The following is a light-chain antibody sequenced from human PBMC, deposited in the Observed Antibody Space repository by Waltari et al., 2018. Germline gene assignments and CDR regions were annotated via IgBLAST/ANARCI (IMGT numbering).Light chain of an antibody. J-gene: IGKJ1*01. Sequence: EIVLTQSPGTLSLSPGERATLSCRASQSISRNLVWYQKKPGQAPRLLIYAASTRATGIPDRFSGSGSGTDFSLTISRLEPEDFAVYYCQHYLRLPVTFGQGTKVEIK. CDR3: QHYLRLPVT. CDR1: QSISRN. CDR2: AAS. V-gene: IGKV3-20*01.